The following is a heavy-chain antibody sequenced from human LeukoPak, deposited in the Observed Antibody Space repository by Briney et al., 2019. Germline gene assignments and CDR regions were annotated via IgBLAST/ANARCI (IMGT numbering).Heavy chain of an antibody. CDR2: ISSSSSYI. V-gene: IGHV3-21*01. Sequence: GGSLRLSCAASGFTFSSYGMHWVRQAPGKGLEWVSSISSSSSYIYYADSVKGRFTISRDNAKNSLYLQMNSLRAEDTAVYYCARKPYGAPDYWGQGTLVTVSS. J-gene: IGHJ4*02. D-gene: IGHD4-17*01. CDR3: ARKPYGAPDY. CDR1: GFTFSSYG.